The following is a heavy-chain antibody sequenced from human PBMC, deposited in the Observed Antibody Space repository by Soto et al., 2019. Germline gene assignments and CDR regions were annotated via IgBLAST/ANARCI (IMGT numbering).Heavy chain of an antibody. CDR2: IFSNDEK. CDR3: ARMCNYYDSSGYYPT. V-gene: IGHV2-26*01. D-gene: IGHD3-22*01. J-gene: IGHJ5*02. CDR1: GFSRSNARMG. Sequence: KSVPTLVNPTEPLTLTCTLSGFSRSNARMGVSWIRQPPGKALEWLAHIFSNDEKSYSTSLKSRLTISKDTSKSQVVLTMTNMDPVDTATYYCARMCNYYDSSGYYPTWGQGTLVTV.